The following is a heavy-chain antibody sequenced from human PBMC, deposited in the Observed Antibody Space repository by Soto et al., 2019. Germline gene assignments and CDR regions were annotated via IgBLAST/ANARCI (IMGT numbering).Heavy chain of an antibody. CDR3: ARGGRVVLVTAALDY. CDR1: GDTFTDYY. D-gene: IGHD2-21*02. J-gene: IGHJ4*02. V-gene: IGHV1-46*01. CDR2: VNPSGGHT. Sequence: QVQLMQSGAEVKKPGASVKVSCKASGDTFTDYYIHWVRQAPGQGLEWMGTVNPSGGHTTYAQHSAGRGTRTRDTATATLSVKSPSRTFADTAIYSCARGGRVVLVTAALDYWGQGTLVTVSS.